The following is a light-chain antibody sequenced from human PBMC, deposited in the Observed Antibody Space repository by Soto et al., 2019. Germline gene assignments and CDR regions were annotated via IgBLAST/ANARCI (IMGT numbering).Light chain of an antibody. V-gene: IGKV3-20*01. Sequence: EIVLTQSPGTLSLSPGERAALSCRASQSVTHNYLAWYQQKPGQAPRLLLYGASSRATGTPDRFSGSGSGTDFTLTISRLEAEDFAVYYCQHYGSSPETFGQGTKVEIK. CDR1: QSVTHNY. CDR2: GAS. J-gene: IGKJ1*01. CDR3: QHYGSSPET.